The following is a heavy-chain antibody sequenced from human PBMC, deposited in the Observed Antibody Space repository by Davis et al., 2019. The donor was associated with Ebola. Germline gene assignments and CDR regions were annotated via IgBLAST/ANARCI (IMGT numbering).Heavy chain of an antibody. Sequence: GGSLRLSCSASGFTFSNYAMHWVRQAPGKGLESVSGISSFGSNTYQADSVKGRFTISRDNAKNSLYLQMNSLRVEDTAVYYCVPGTWIRGQGRLVTVSS. CDR3: VPGTWI. CDR2: ISSFGSNT. V-gene: IGHV3-48*03. CDR1: GFTFSNYA. D-gene: IGHD5-18*01. J-gene: IGHJ4*02.